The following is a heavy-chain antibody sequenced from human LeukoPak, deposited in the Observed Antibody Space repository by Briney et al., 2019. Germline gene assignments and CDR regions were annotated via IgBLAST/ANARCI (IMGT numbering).Heavy chain of an antibody. J-gene: IGHJ4*02. Sequence: SETLSLTCAVYGGSFSGNYWSWIRQPPGKGLEWIGEINHSGSTNYNPSLKSRVTISVDTSKNQFSLKLSSVTAADTAVYYCARGVMRYSSGWGPGFDYWGQGTLVTVSS. CDR1: GGSFSGNY. CDR2: INHSGST. CDR3: ARGVMRYSSGWGPGFDY. V-gene: IGHV4-34*01. D-gene: IGHD6-19*01.